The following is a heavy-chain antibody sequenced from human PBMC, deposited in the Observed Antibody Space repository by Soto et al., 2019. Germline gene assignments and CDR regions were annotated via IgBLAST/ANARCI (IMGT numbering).Heavy chain of an antibody. CDR1: GFTFSSYW. CDR2: INSDGSST. D-gene: IGHD1-20*01. V-gene: IGHV3-74*01. Sequence: GGSLRLSCAASGFTFSSYWMHWVRQAPGKGLVWVSRINSDGSSTSYADSVKGRFTISRDNAKNTLYLQMNSLRAEDTAVYYCAKDRIAGAYFDSWGQGALVTVSS. J-gene: IGHJ4*02. CDR3: AKDRIAGAYFDS.